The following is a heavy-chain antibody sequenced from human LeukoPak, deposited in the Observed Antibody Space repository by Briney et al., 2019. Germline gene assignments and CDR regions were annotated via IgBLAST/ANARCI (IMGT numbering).Heavy chain of an antibody. J-gene: IGHJ4*02. CDR2: IYSGGRT. V-gene: IGHV3-66*01. Sequence: GGSLRLSCAATGFTVSSNYMSWVRQAPGQGLEWVSVIYSGGRTYYADSVEGRFTISRDNSKNTLYLQMNNLRAEDTAVYYCARGRPVGASTVEDYWGQGTLVTVSS. D-gene: IGHD1-26*01. CDR3: ARGRPVGASTVEDY. CDR1: GFTVSSNY.